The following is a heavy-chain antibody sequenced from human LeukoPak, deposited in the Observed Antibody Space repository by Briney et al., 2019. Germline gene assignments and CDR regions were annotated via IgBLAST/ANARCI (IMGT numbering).Heavy chain of an antibody. CDR1: GFTFSSYA. J-gene: IGHJ6*03. V-gene: IGHV3-30-3*01. CDR3: ARHMREYQPGGGYYYHYMDV. CDR2: ISYDVSNK. D-gene: IGHD2-2*01. Sequence: GGSLRLSCAASGFTFSSYAMHWVRQAPGKGLEWVAVISYDVSNKYYADSVKGRFTISRDNSKNTLYLQMNSLRAEDTAVYCCARHMREYQPGGGYYYHYMDVWGKGTTVTVSS.